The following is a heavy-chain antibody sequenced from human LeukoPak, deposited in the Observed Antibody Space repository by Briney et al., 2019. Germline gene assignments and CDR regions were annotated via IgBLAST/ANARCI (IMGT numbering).Heavy chain of an antibody. CDR1: GFTFSSYV. CDR3: AKGGAGARYDFWSGHPNLFDP. CDR2: ISGSGGST. V-gene: IGHV3-23*01. J-gene: IGHJ5*02. D-gene: IGHD3-3*01. Sequence: GSLRLSCAASGFTFSSYVMSWVRQAPGKGLGWVSSISGSGGSTYYADSVKGRFTISRDNSKNTLYLQMNSLRAEDTAVYYCAKGGAGARYDFWSGHPNLFDPWGQGTLVTVSS.